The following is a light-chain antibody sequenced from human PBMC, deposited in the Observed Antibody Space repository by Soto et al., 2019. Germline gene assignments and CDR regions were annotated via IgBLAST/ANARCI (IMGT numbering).Light chain of an antibody. J-gene: IGKJ5*01. Sequence: EIVMTQSPATLSVSPGERATLSCRASQSVSSYLAWYQQKPGQAPRLLIYGASTRATDIPARFSGSGSGTDFTLTISSLEPEDFAVYYCQQRSNWPPSITFGQGTRLEIK. V-gene: IGKV3-11*01. CDR1: QSVSSY. CDR3: QQRSNWPPSIT. CDR2: GAS.